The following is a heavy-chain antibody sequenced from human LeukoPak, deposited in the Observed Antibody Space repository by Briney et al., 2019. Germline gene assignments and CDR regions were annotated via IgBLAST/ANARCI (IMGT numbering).Heavy chain of an antibody. V-gene: IGHV4-4*07. CDR3: ASTAVGVVYYYYYYMDV. J-gene: IGHJ6*03. D-gene: IGHD3-3*01. Sequence: SETLSLTCTVSGGSISSYYWSWICQPAGRGLEWIGRIYTSGSTNYNPSLKSRVTISVDKSKNQFSLKLSSVTAADTAVYYCASTAVGVVYYYYYYMDVWGKGTTVTVSS. CDR1: GGSISSYY. CDR2: IYTSGST.